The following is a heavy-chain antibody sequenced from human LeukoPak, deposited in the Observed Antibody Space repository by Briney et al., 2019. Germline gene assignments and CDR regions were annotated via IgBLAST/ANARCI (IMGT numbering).Heavy chain of an antibody. CDR1: GFTFSSYS. D-gene: IGHD6-19*01. CDR2: ISSSSSYI. CDR3: AGGDRNGWYFYY. J-gene: IGHJ4*02. V-gene: IGHV3-21*01. Sequence: GGSLRLSCAASGFTFSSYSTNWVRQAPGKGLEWVSSISSSSSYIYYADSVKGRFTISRDNAKNSLYLQMSSLRAEDTALYLCAGGDRNGWYFYYWGQGTLVTVSS.